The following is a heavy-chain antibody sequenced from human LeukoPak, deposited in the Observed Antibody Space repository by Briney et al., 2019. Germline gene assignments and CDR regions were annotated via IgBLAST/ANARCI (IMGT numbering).Heavy chain of an antibody. D-gene: IGHD3/OR15-3a*01. CDR3: AKDMGRVWDWLFVHDY. V-gene: IGHV3-30*18. CDR1: GFIFTNYG. Sequence: PGGSLRLSCAASGFIFTNYGMHWVRQAPGKGLEWVAVISYDGSNKYYADSVKGRFTISRDNSKNTLYLQMNSLRAEDTAVYYCAKDMGRVWDWLFVHDYWGQGTLVTVSS. CDR2: ISYDGSNK. J-gene: IGHJ4*02.